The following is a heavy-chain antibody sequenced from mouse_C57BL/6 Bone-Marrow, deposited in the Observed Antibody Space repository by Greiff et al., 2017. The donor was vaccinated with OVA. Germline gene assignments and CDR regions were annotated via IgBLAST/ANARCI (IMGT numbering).Heavy chain of an antibody. J-gene: IGHJ4*01. D-gene: IGHD1-1*01. V-gene: IGHV3-6*01. CDR1: GYSITSGYY. Sequence: DVQLQESGPGLVKPSQSLSLTCSVTGYSITSGYYWNWIRQFPGNKLEWMGYISYDGSNNYNPSLKNRISITRDTSKNQFFLKLNSVTTEDTATYYCASRGRRRFYAMDYWGQGTSVTVSS. CDR3: ASRGRRRFYAMDY. CDR2: ISYDGSN.